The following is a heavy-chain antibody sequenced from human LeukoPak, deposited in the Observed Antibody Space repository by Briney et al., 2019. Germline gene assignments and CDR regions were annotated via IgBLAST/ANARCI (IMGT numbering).Heavy chain of an antibody. V-gene: IGHV4-4*09. J-gene: IGHJ4*02. CDR1: GVSISSYL. CDR2: IYTRGST. D-gene: IGHD6-19*01. CDR3: ARTGIAMAGSYYFDY. Sequence: PAETLSLTCSVSGVSISSYLLSWLRQPPGKGLEWIGYIYTRGSTNYNPSLKSRVTISVDTSKNQFSQKLSSVTAADTAVYDCARTGIAMAGSYYFDYWGQGTLVTVSS.